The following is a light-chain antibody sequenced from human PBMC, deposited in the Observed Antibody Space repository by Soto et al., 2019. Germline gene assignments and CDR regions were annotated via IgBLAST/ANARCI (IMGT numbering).Light chain of an antibody. Sequence: QAVVTQSPSASASLGASVKLTCTLSSGHSSYAIAWHQQQPEKGPRYLMKLNSDGSHSKGDGIPGRFSGSSSGAERSLTLSSLQSEDEADYYCQTWGTGILVFGGGTKLTVL. V-gene: IGLV4-69*01. CDR1: SGHSSYA. CDR2: LNSDGSH. CDR3: QTWGTGILV. J-gene: IGLJ3*02.